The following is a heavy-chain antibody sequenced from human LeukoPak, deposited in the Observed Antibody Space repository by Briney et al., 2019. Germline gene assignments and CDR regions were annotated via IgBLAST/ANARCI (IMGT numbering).Heavy chain of an antibody. V-gene: IGHV3-11*01. J-gene: IGHJ3*02. Sequence: GGSLRLSCAASGFTFSDYYMSWIRQAPGKGLEWVSYISSSGSTIYYADSVKGRFTISRDNAKNSLYLQMNSLRAEDTAVYYCASGPYSGYSGYEGAFDIWGQGTMVTVSS. CDR1: GFTFSDYY. CDR3: ASGPYSGYSGYEGAFDI. D-gene: IGHD5-12*01. CDR2: ISSSGSTI.